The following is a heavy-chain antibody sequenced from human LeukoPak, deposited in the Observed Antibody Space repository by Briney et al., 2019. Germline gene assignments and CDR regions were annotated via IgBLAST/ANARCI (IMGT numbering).Heavy chain of an antibody. Sequence: SETLSLTCAVYGGSFSGYYWSWIRQPPGKGLEWIGEINHSGSTNYNPSLKSRVTISVDTSKNQFSLKLSSVTAADTAVYYCARGTTVTDLEDYFDYWGQGTLVTVSS. CDR3: ARGTTVTDLEDYFDY. D-gene: IGHD4-11*01. V-gene: IGHV4-34*01. J-gene: IGHJ4*02. CDR2: INHSGST. CDR1: GGSFSGYY.